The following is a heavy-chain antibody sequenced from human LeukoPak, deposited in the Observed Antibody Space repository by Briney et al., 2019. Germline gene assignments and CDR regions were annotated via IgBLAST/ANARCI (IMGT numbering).Heavy chain of an antibody. J-gene: IGHJ5*02. D-gene: IGHD6-13*01. V-gene: IGHV3-66*01. Sequence: GGSLRLSCAASGFTVSSNYMSWVRQAPGKGLEWVSVIYSGGSTYYADSVKGRFTISRDNSKNTLYLQMNSLRAEDTAVYYCARAGTDYRIAAAGNGTGDWFDPWGQGTLVTVSS. CDR2: IYSGGST. CDR3: ARAGTDYRIAAAGNGTGDWFDP. CDR1: GFTVSSNY.